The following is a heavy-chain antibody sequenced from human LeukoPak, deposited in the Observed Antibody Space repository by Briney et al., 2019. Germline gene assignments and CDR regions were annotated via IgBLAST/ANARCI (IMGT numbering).Heavy chain of an antibody. D-gene: IGHD3-10*01. CDR1: GFTFSSYA. CDR3: VKGSGRSK. Sequence: AGGSLRLSCAASGFTFSSYAMTWVRQAPGKGLEWVSGISSSSGSTYYADSVKGRFTISRDNSKNTLNLQMNGLRAEDTAVYYCVKGSGRSKWGQGTLVTVSS. CDR2: ISSSSGST. J-gene: IGHJ4*02. V-gene: IGHV3-23*01.